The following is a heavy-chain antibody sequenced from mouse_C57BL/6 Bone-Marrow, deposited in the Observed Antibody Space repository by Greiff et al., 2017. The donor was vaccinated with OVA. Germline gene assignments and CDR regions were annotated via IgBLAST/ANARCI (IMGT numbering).Heavy chain of an antibody. V-gene: IGHV5-6*01. CDR2: ISSGGSYT. CDR1: GFTFSSYG. CDR3: ARQGGY. Sequence: EVNVVESGGDLVKPGGSLKLSCAASGFTFSSYGMSWVRQTPDKRLEWVATISSGGSYTYYPDSVKGRFTISRDNAKNTLYLQMSSLKSEDTAMYYCARQGGYWGQGTTLTVSS. J-gene: IGHJ2*01.